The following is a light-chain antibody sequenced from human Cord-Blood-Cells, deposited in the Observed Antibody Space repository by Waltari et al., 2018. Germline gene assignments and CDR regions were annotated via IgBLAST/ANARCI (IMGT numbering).Light chain of an antibody. Sequence: SSELTQDPAVSVALGQTVRITCQGDSLRSYYASWYQQKPGQAPVLVIYGKNNRTSGIPDRFSGSSAGNTASLTITGAQAEDEADYYCNSRDSSGNPYVFGTGTKVTVL. CDR1: SLRSYY. CDR3: NSRDSSGNPYV. CDR2: GKN. V-gene: IGLV3-19*01. J-gene: IGLJ1*01.